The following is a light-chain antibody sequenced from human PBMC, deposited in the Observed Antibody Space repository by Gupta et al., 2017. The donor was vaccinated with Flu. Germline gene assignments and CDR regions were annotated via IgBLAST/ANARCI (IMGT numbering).Light chain of an antibody. V-gene: IGKV2-28*01. CDR1: QSLLHSNGYNY. J-gene: IGKJ1*01. Sequence: ISCRSSQSLLHSNGYNYLDWYLQKPGQSPQVLIYLGSNRASGVPDRFSGSGSGTDFTLKISRVEAEDVGVYYCMQALQTPRTFGQGTKVEIK. CDR3: MQALQTPRT. CDR2: LGS.